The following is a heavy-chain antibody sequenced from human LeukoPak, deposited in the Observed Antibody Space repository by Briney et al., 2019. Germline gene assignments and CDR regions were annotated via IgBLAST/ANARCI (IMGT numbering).Heavy chain of an antibody. D-gene: IGHD3-22*01. V-gene: IGHV3-30*18. J-gene: IGHJ3*02. CDR2: ISYDGSNK. Sequence: GRSLRLSCAASGFTFSYYGMHWVRQAPGKGLEWVAVISYDGSNKYYAESVKGRFTISRDNSKNTLYLQMNSLRAEDTAAYYCAKDYYDSSGYYNDAFDMWGQGTMVTVSS. CDR1: GFTFSYYG. CDR3: AKDYYDSSGYYNDAFDM.